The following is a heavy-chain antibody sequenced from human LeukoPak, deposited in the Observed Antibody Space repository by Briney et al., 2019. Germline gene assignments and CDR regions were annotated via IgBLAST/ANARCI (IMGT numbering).Heavy chain of an antibody. D-gene: IGHD3-16*01. V-gene: IGHV3-53*01. CDR1: GFAVSNKF. J-gene: IGHJ3*01. Sequence: GGSLRLSCAASGFAVSNKFMYWVRQAPGKGLEWVSVIRVGDVTHYADSVKGRFTTSRDSSKNTVYFQMESLRVKDTAVYYCAREDNGGATDDGFDVWGHGTVVTVSS. CDR2: IRVGDVT. CDR3: AREDNGGATDDGFDV.